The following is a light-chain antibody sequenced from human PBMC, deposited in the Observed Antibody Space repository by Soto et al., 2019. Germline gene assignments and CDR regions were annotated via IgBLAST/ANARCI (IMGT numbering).Light chain of an antibody. V-gene: IGKV1-27*01. CDR2: GAS. J-gene: IGKJ5*01. CDR3: QNYHLALGT. CDR1: QDIINH. Sequence: DIQMTQSPSSLSASVGDTVTITCRASQDIINHLAWYQQRPGKVPNLLIYGASTLHSGVPSRFRGSGSGTLFTLTISSLQPEDVATYYCQNYHLALGTFGQGTRLEIK.